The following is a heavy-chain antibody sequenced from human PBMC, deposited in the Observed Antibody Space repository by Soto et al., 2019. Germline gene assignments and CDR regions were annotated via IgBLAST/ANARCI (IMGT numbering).Heavy chain of an antibody. D-gene: IGHD6-13*01. Sequence: PSETLSLTCAVSGGSISSGGYSWSWIRQPPGKGLEWIGYIYHSGSTYYNPSLKSRVTISVDRSKNQFSLKLSSVTAADTAVYYCARVLAAAGTNYYYGMDVWGQGTTVTVSS. CDR3: ARVLAAAGTNYYYGMDV. J-gene: IGHJ6*02. V-gene: IGHV4-30-2*01. CDR2: IYHSGST. CDR1: GGSISSGGYS.